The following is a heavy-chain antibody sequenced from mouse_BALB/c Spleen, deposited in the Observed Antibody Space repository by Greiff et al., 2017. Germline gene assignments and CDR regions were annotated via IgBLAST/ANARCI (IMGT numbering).Heavy chain of an antibody. V-gene: IGHV5-6*01. CDR3: ARYYGKRFAY. J-gene: IGHJ3*01. CDR2: ISSGGSYT. CDR1: GFTFSSYG. D-gene: IGHD1-2*01. Sequence: EVKVVESGGDLVKPGGSLKLSCAASGFTFSSYGMSWVRQTPDKRLEWVATISSGGSYTYYPDSVKGRFTISRDNAKNTLYLQMSSLKSEDTAMYYCARYYGKRFAYWGQGTLVTVSA.